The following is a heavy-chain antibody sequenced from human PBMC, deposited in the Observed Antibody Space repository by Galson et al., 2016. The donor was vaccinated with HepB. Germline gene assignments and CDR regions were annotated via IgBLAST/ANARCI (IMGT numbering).Heavy chain of an antibody. CDR1: GFTFSSYW. Sequence: SLRLSCAASGFTFSSYWMSWVRQAPGKGLEWVANIKQDGSEKYYVDSVKGRFTISRDNAKNSLYLQMNSLRAEDTAVYYCARHPYIWGSYRYGMDVWGQGTTVTVSS. CDR2: IKQDGSEK. J-gene: IGHJ6*02. D-gene: IGHD3-16*02. CDR3: ARHPYIWGSYRYGMDV. V-gene: IGHV3-7*01.